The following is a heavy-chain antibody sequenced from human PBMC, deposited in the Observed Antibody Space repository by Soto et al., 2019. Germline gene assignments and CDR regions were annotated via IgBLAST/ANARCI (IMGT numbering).Heavy chain of an antibody. V-gene: IGHV4-4*02. CDR1: GXXXXXXNX. CDR2: IYHSGST. D-gene: IGHD3-22*01. J-gene: IGHJ3*02. CDR3: AXGXXYYDSXXXXXDAFDI. Sequence: QXQLXESGPGLVKPSGTLSLTCAVSGXXXXXXNXWXXVRQPXGKGLEWIGEIYHSGSTNYNPSRESRVTISVDKSKNQFSLKLGSGTAADTAVYYCAXGXXYYDSXXXXXDAFDIWGQGTMVTVSS.